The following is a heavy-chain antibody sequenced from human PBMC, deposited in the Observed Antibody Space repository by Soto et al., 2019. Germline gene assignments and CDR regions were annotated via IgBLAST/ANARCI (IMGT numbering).Heavy chain of an antibody. Sequence: QVQVQQWGTGMFKHSETLSLTCAVYYESFSSFYWTWIRQPPGKGLVWVGEVDHIGRKKYNPSLKSRVTISVDQAKNQFSLKLTSVTATDTAVYYCARPKYCSSTICALGWDYWVQGPLVTVSS. CDR1: YESFSSFY. V-gene: IGHV4-34*01. J-gene: IGHJ4*02. CDR3: ARPKYCSSTICALGWDY. CDR2: VDHIGRK. D-gene: IGHD2-2*01.